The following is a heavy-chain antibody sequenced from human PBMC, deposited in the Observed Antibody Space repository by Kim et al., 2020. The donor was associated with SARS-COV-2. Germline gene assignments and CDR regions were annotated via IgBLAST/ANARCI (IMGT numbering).Heavy chain of an antibody. V-gene: IGHV1-2*02. Sequence: AQKFPGRVTITRDTSISTAYMELSRLRSDDTAVYYCARGGEYGSSSANDYWGQGTLVTVSS. J-gene: IGHJ4*02. CDR3: ARGGEYGSSSANDY. D-gene: IGHD6-6*01.